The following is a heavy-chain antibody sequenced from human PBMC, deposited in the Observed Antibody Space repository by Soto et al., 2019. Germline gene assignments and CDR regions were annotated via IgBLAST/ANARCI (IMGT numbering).Heavy chain of an antibody. CDR3: ARPAAGDYYYYYGMDV. Sequence: KASGYSFSDYWIGWVRQMPGRGLEWMGIIYPGDSDTRYSASFQGQVTISADKSISTAYLQWSSLKASDTAMYYCARPAAGDYYYYYGMDVWGQGTTVTVSS. CDR1: GYSFSDYW. D-gene: IGHD6-13*01. V-gene: IGHV5-51*01. CDR2: IYPGDSDT. J-gene: IGHJ6*02.